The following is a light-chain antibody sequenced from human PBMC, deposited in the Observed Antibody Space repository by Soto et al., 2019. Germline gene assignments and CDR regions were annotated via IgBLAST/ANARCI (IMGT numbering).Light chain of an antibody. V-gene: IGKV1-5*03. CDR3: QQYNSYLLT. CDR1: QSISSW. Sequence: DIPMTQSPSTLSASVRDRVTITFLASQSISSWLAWYQQKPGKAPKLLIYKASSLESGVPSRFSGSGSGTEFTLTISSLQPDDFATYYCQQYNSYLLTFGGGTKVDI. J-gene: IGKJ4*01. CDR2: KAS.